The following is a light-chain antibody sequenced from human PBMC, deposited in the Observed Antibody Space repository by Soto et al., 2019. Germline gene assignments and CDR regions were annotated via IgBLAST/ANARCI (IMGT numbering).Light chain of an antibody. Sequence: EIVMMQSPATLSVSPGERATLSCRASQSVSSNLAWYQRKPGQAPRRLIYGASTRATGIPARISGSGSGTEFTLTISSLQSEDFAVYYCQQYNDWPRTFGQGTKLEIK. V-gene: IGKV3-15*01. CDR2: GAS. CDR3: QQYNDWPRT. CDR1: QSVSSN. J-gene: IGKJ2*01.